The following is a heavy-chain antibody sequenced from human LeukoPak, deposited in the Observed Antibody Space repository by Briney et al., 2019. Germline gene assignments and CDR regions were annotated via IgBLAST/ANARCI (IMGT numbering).Heavy chain of an antibody. CDR3: ARDLVRWERYPGWFDP. CDR1: GGSISSSSYY. CDR2: IYYSGST. D-gene: IGHD1-26*01. V-gene: IGHV4-39*07. J-gene: IGHJ5*02. Sequence: SETLSLTCTVSGGSISSSSYYWGWIRQPPGKGLEWIGSIYYSGSTYYNPSLKSRVTISVDTSKNQFSLKLSSVTAADTAVYYCARDLVRWERYPGWFDPWGQGTLVTVSS.